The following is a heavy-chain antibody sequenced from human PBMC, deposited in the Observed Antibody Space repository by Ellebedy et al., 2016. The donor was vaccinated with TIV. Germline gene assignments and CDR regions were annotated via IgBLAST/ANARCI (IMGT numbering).Heavy chain of an antibody. J-gene: IGHJ4*02. CDR1: GFIFSDYA. D-gene: IGHD5-18*01. Sequence: PGGSLRLSCAASGFIFSDYAMSWVRQAPGKGLEWVSHLSDSTYYADSVKGRFTISRDNSKSTLDLQMSSLRAEDTAVYYCAKDRTPGDGYWVFDFWGQGTLVTVST. V-gene: IGHV3-23*01. CDR3: AKDRTPGDGYWVFDF. CDR2: LSDST.